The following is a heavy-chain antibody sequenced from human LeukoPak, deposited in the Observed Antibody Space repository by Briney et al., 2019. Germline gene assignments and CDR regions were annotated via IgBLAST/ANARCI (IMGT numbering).Heavy chain of an antibody. Sequence: GGSLRLSCAASGFTFSDYYMSWVRQGPGKGLEWVSYISSSGSTIYYADSVKGRFTISRDNAKNSLYLQMNSLRAEDTAVYYCARAYYDILTGLYYYYMDVWGKGTTVTVSS. CDR1: GFTFSDYY. V-gene: IGHV3-11*01. J-gene: IGHJ6*03. CDR3: ARAYYDILTGLYYYYMDV. CDR2: ISSSGSTI. D-gene: IGHD3-9*01.